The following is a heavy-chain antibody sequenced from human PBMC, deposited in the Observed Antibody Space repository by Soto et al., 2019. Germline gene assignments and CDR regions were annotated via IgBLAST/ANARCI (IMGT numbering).Heavy chain of an antibody. CDR1: GFTFSSYA. V-gene: IGHV3-23*01. CDR3: AKDGEIVVVPAATNFDY. D-gene: IGHD2-2*01. J-gene: IGHJ4*02. Sequence: PGGSLRLSCAASGFTFSSYAMSWVRQAPGKGLEWVSAISGSGGSTYYADSVKGRFTISRDNSKNTLYLQMNSLRAEDTAVYYCAKDGEIVVVPAATNFDYWGQGTLVTVSS. CDR2: ISGSGGST.